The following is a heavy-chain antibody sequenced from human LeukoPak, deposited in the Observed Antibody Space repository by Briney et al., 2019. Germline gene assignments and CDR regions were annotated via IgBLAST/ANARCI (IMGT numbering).Heavy chain of an antibody. V-gene: IGHV1-2*02. CDR2: INPNSGGT. CDR3: ARGDYGDYWTDY. J-gene: IGHJ4*02. D-gene: IGHD4-17*01. CDR1: GYTFTGHF. Sequence: ASVKVSCKASGYTFTGHFMHWVRQAPGQGLEWMGWINPNSGGTNYAQKLQGRVTMTRDTSISTAYMELSRLRSDDTAVYFCARGDYGDYWTDYWGQGTLVTVSS.